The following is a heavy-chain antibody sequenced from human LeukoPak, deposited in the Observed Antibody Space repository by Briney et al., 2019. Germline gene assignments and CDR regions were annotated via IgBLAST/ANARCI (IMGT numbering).Heavy chain of an antibody. CDR3: ARDQDIVVVPAASFDY. J-gene: IGHJ4*02. D-gene: IGHD2-2*01. CDR2: ISSSGSTI. CDR1: GFTFSDYY. Sequence: AGSLRLSCAASGFTFSDYYMSWIRQAPGKGLEWVSYISSSGSTIYYADSVKGRFTISRDNAKNSLYLQMNSLRAEDTAVYYCARDQDIVVVPAASFDYWGQGTLVTVSS. V-gene: IGHV3-11*01.